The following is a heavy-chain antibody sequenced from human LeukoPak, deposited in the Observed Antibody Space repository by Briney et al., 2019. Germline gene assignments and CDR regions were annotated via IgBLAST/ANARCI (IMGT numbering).Heavy chain of an antibody. CDR1: GDSISIYY. V-gene: IGHV4-59*04. CDR3: AKSRPRISAQYFDF. CDR2: FFYTGST. Sequence: PSETLSLTCSVSGDSISIYYWNWIRQSPGKGLEWIGYFFYTGSTNYNPSLKSRVHMSVDMSKNQFSLKVNAVTAADTAVYYCAKSRPRISAQYFDFWGQGALVTVSS. D-gene: IGHD6-25*01. J-gene: IGHJ4*02.